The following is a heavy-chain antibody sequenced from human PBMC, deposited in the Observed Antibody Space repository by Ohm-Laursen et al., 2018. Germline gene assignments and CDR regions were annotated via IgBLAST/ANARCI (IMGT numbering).Heavy chain of an antibody. CDR2: IYYSGST. CDR3: ARHIVVVVAATPLFFDY. CDR1: GFTFSSYS. D-gene: IGHD2-15*01. J-gene: IGHJ4*02. V-gene: IGHV4-39*01. Sequence: LRLSCTASGFTFSSYSMNWIRQPPGKGLEWIGSIYYSGSTYYNPSLKSRVTISVDTSKNQFSLKLSSVTAADTAVYYCARHIVVVVAATPLFFDYWGQGTLVTVSS.